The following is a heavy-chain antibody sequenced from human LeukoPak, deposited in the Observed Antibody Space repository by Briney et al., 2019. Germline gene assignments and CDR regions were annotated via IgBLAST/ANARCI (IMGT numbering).Heavy chain of an antibody. Sequence: ASLKVSCKASGYTFTSYYMHWVRQAPGQGLEWMGIIKPSGGSTSYAQKFQGRVTMTRDRSTSTVYMELSSLRFEDAAVYYCARLGAAAVDYWGQGTLVTVSS. CDR3: ARLGAAAVDY. CDR2: IKPSGGST. CDR1: GYTFTSYY. V-gene: IGHV1-46*01. J-gene: IGHJ4*02. D-gene: IGHD6-13*01.